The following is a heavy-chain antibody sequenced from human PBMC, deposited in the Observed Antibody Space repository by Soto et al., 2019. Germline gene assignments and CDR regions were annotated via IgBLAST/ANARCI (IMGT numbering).Heavy chain of an antibody. V-gene: IGHV3-30*18. Sequence: GGSLRLSCAASGFTFSSYGMHWVRQAPGKGLEWVAVISYDGSNKYYADSVKGRFTISRDNSKNTLYLQMTSLRAEDTAVYYCAKDRVVVVTAIFDYWGQGTLVTVSS. CDR2: ISYDGSNK. D-gene: IGHD2-21*02. CDR3: AKDRVVVVTAIFDY. CDR1: GFTFSSYG. J-gene: IGHJ4*02.